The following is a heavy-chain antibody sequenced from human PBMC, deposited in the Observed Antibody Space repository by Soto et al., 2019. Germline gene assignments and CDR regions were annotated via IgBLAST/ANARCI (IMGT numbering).Heavy chain of an antibody. CDR2: IYHSGST. CDR3: AREGAYYDFWSGYLPGDGMDV. V-gene: IGHV4-30-2*01. D-gene: IGHD3-3*01. J-gene: IGHJ6*02. CDR1: GGSISSGGYS. Sequence: SETLSLTCAVSGGSISSGGYSWSWIRQPPGKGLEWIGYIYHSGSTYYNPSLKSRVTISVDRSKNQFSLKLSSVTAADTAVYYCAREGAYYDFWSGYLPGDGMDVWGQGTTVTVSS.